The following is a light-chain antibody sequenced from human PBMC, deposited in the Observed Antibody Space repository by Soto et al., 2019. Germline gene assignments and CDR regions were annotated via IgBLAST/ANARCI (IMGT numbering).Light chain of an antibody. V-gene: IGKV3-20*01. CDR1: QGVSSSY. CDR3: QQYSNTPRT. CDR2: GAS. Sequence: EIXXTQSPGTLSLSPGERATLSCRASQGVSSSYLAWYQQKPGQAPRLLIYGASSRATGIPHRFSGSGSGTDFTLTISRLEPEDFAVYYCQQYSNTPRTFGQGTKVDIK. J-gene: IGKJ1*01.